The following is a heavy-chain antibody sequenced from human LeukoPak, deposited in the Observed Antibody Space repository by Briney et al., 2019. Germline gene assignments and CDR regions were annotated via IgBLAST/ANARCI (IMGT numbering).Heavy chain of an antibody. CDR2: TSFDGSNK. CDR1: GFTFSSYP. Sequence: PGRSLRLSCAASGFTFSSYPMHWVRQAPGKGLEWAAVTSFDGSNKYYADAVKGRFTFSRDNSKNTLYLQMNSLRAEDTAVYYCARGRESGRWDYFDYWGQGTLVTVSS. CDR3: ARGRESGRWDYFDY. V-gene: IGHV3-30*04. J-gene: IGHJ4*02. D-gene: IGHD3-10*01.